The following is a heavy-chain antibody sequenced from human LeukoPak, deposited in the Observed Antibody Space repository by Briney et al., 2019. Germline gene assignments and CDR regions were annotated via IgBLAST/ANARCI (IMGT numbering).Heavy chain of an antibody. CDR2: ISTHNGNT. Sequence: ASVKDSCKASGYTFTSYGISWVRQSPGQGLEWMGWISTHNGNTDYAQKLQGRVTVTTDTSTSTAYMELRSLRSDDTAVYYCARDGPGYCSSTSCFDAFDIWGQGTMVTVSS. CDR1: GYTFTSYG. CDR3: ARDGPGYCSSTSCFDAFDI. D-gene: IGHD2-2*01. J-gene: IGHJ3*02. V-gene: IGHV1-18*01.